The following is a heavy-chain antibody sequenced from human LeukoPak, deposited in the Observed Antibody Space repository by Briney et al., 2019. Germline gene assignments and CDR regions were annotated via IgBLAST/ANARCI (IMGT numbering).Heavy chain of an antibody. CDR2: IYYSGNT. CDR1: GGSISGGGYY. Sequence: SETLSLTCSVSGGSISGGGYYWSWIRQHPGKGLEWIGYIYYSGNTYYNPSLKSRISISVETSKNQFSLELSSVTAAGTAVYYCARVSSQLVSGQVYYSYYMDVWGKGTTVTVSS. CDR3: ARVSSQLVSGQVYYSYYMDV. J-gene: IGHJ6*03. V-gene: IGHV4-31*03. D-gene: IGHD6-13*01.